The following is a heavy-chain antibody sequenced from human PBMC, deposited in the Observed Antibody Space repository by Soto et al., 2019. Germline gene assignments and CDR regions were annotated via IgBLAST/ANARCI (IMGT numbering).Heavy chain of an antibody. D-gene: IGHD5-12*01. V-gene: IGHV4-39*01. Sequence: QLQLQESGPGLVKPSETLPLTCTVSGGSISSSSYYWGWIRQPPGKGLEWIGSIYYSGSTYYNPSLKSRVTLSVDTSKNQFSLKLSSVTAADTAVYYCVVEMATIFYFDYWGQGTLVTVSS. J-gene: IGHJ4*02. CDR3: VVEMATIFYFDY. CDR1: GGSISSSSYY. CDR2: IYYSGST.